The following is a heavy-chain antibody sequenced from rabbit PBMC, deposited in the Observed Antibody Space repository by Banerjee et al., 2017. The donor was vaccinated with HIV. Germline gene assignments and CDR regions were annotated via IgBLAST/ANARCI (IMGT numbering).Heavy chain of an antibody. Sequence: QEQLEESGGDLVKPEGSLTLTCTASGFSFSSSYWICWVRQAPGKGLEWIACIYAGSSGSTYYASWAKGRFTISKTSSTTVTLQMTSLTAADTATYFCARHYAGSSYGYNLWGPGTLVTVS. J-gene: IGHJ4*01. V-gene: IGHV1S45*01. CDR2: IYAGSSGST. D-gene: IGHD8-1*01. CDR3: ARHYAGSSYGYNL. CDR1: GFSFSSSYW.